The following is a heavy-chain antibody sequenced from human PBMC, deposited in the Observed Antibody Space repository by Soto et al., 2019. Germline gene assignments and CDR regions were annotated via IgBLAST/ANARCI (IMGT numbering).Heavy chain of an antibody. V-gene: IGHV1-46*01. J-gene: IGHJ4*02. Sequence: ASVKVSCQASGYTFTSYYMHWVRQAPGQGPEWMGIINPSGGSTSYAQKFQGRVTMTRDTSTSTVYMELSSLRSEDTAVYYCARDISILTGYLDYWGQGTLVTVS. D-gene: IGHD3-9*01. CDR3: ARDISILTGYLDY. CDR1: GYTFTSYY. CDR2: INPSGGST.